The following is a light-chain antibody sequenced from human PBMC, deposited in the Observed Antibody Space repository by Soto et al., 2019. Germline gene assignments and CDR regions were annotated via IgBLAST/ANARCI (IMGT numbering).Light chain of an antibody. V-gene: IGLV1-44*01. CDR1: SSNIGSNT. Sequence: QSVLTQPPSASGTPGQRVTISCSGSSSNIGSNTVNWYQQLPGTAPKLLIYSNNQRPSGVPDRFSGSKSGTSASLAISGLQSEDEAYYYCAAWDDSLNGGYVFGTGTKLTVL. CDR2: SNN. J-gene: IGLJ1*01. CDR3: AAWDDSLNGGYV.